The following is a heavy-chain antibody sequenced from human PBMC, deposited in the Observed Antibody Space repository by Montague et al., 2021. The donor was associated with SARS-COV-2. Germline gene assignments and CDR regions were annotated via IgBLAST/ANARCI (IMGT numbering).Heavy chain of an antibody. CDR3: ARSREEFTSIAVIITGGMHYCDS. V-gene: IGHV4-34*01. Sequence: SETLSLTCAVYGGSFSGYYWSWVRQAPGKGLEWIGEINHSGSTHYNPSLKSRVSMSVDTSQNQFSLKMSSVTAADTAVSYRARSREEFTSIAVIITGGMHYCDSWGQGTLVTVSS. J-gene: IGHJ4*02. CDR1: GGSFSGYY. D-gene: IGHD3-22*01. CDR2: INHSGST.